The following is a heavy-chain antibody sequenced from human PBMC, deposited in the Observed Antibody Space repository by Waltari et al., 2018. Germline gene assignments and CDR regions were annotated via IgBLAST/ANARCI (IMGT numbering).Heavy chain of an antibody. Sequence: QVQLQGWGDGLLRPSETLSLTAGVSGASFSGYYWSWIRQSPGKGLEWIGDVNHGGDTNYSPSLESRVTISVDMSKNQFSLKMRSLTAADTAIYYCARAPGYKGYFDYWGRGTLVTVSS. V-gene: IGHV4-34*01. CDR1: GASFSGYY. J-gene: IGHJ4*02. CDR3: ARAPGYKGYFDY. D-gene: IGHD5-12*01. CDR2: VNHGGDT.